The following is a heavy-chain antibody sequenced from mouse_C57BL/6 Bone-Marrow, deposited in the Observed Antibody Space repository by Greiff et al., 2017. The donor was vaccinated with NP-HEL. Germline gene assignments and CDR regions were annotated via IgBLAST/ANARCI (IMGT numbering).Heavy chain of an antibody. CDR2: ISDGGSYT. D-gene: IGHD2-3*01. CDR3: ARDEGYYDFDY. J-gene: IGHJ2*01. Sequence: DVKLVESGGGLVKPGGSLKLSCAASGFTFSSYAMSWVRQTPEKRLEWVATISDGGSYTYYPDNVKGRFTISRDNAKNNLYLQMSHLKSEDTAMYYCARDEGYYDFDYWGQGTTLTVSS. CDR1: GFTFSSYA. V-gene: IGHV5-4*01.